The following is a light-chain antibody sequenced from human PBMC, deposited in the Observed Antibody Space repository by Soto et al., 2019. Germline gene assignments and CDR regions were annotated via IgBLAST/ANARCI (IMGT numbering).Light chain of an antibody. J-gene: IGKJ1*01. Sequence: EIVLTQSPGTLYLSPGERATLSCRASQSVSSNYLAWYQQKPGQAPRLVIYDASSRATGIPDRFSGSGSETDFTLTISRLEPEDFAVYYCQQYGSSPWTFGQGTKVEIK. V-gene: IGKV3-20*01. CDR3: QQYGSSPWT. CDR2: DAS. CDR1: QSVSSNY.